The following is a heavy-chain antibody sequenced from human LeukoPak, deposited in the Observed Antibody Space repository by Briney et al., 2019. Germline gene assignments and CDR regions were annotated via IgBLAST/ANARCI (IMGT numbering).Heavy chain of an antibody. CDR2: MNPNSGNT. Sequence: ASVKVSCKASGYTFTSYDINWVRQATGQGLEWMGWMNPNSGNTGYAQKFQGRVTMTRNTSISTAYMELSSLRSEDTAVYYCARSNPDGNYYGSGSYWKTYYYYYGMDVWGQGTTVTVSS. J-gene: IGHJ6*02. CDR3: ARSNPDGNYYGSGSYWKTYYYYYGMDV. V-gene: IGHV1-8*01. CDR1: GYTFTSYD. D-gene: IGHD3-10*01.